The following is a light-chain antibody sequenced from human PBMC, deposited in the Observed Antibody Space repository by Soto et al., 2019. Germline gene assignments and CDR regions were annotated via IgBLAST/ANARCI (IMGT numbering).Light chain of an antibody. V-gene: IGLV2-14*01. Sequence: QSALTQPASVSGSPGQSITISCSGTSSDVGAYNYVSWYQQHPGKAPKLMIYGVSDRPSGLSNRFSGSKSGNTASLTISGLQAEDEADYYCSSYTRTSTVVFGGGTQLTVL. CDR2: GVS. CDR3: SSYTRTSTVV. J-gene: IGLJ2*01. CDR1: SSDVGAYNY.